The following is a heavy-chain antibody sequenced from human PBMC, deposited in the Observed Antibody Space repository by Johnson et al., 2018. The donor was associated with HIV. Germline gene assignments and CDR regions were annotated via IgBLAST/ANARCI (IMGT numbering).Heavy chain of an antibody. D-gene: IGHD3-22*01. CDR1: GFTFSIYG. CDR2: ISYDGSNK. V-gene: IGHV3-30*03. CDR3: ARDGPTMIVGDDAFDI. Sequence: QVQLVESGGGVVQPGRSLRLSCAASGFTFSIYGMHWVRQAPGKGLEWVAVISYDGSNKYYADSVKGRFTISRDNSKNTLYLQMNSLRAEDTAVYYCARDGPTMIVGDDAFDIWGQGTMVTVSS. J-gene: IGHJ3*02.